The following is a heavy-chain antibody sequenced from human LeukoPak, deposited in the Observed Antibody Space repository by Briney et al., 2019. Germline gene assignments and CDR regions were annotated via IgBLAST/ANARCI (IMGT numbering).Heavy chain of an antibody. CDR3: AKASYDSSGYYPFDY. V-gene: IGHV3-9*01. Sequence: GGSLRLSCAASGFTFDDYAMHWVRQAPGKGLEWVSGISWNSGSIGYADSVKGRFTISGDNAKNSLYLQMNSLRAEDTALYYCAKASYDSSGYYPFDYWGQGTLVTVSS. J-gene: IGHJ4*02. CDR1: GFTFDDYA. CDR2: ISWNSGSI. D-gene: IGHD3-22*01.